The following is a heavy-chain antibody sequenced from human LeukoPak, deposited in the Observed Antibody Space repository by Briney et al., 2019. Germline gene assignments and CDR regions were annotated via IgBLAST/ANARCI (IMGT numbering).Heavy chain of an antibody. Sequence: GASVKVSCKASGYTFTSYDINWVRQATGQGLEWMGWMNPNSGNTGYAQKFQGRVTMTRDTSISTAYMELSRLRSDDTAVYYCARVFGDSPTYYFDYWGQGTLVTVSS. D-gene: IGHD3-10*01. V-gene: IGHV1-8*02. CDR2: MNPNSGNT. J-gene: IGHJ4*02. CDR3: ARVFGDSPTYYFDY. CDR1: GYTFTSYD.